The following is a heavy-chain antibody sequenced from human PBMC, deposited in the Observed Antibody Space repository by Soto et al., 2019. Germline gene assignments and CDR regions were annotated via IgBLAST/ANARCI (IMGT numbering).Heavy chain of an antibody. Sequence: GGSLRLSCAASRVTFEYYWVHWVRQAPGKGLVWVSRVHSDGTTTTYADSVKGRFTISRDNARNTVSLQMSSLRAEDTAIYYCARGDRGGFDLWGHGTVVTVSS. CDR1: RVTFEYYW. J-gene: IGHJ3*01. D-gene: IGHD3-10*01. CDR2: VHSDGTTT. CDR3: ARGDRGGFDL. V-gene: IGHV3-74*01.